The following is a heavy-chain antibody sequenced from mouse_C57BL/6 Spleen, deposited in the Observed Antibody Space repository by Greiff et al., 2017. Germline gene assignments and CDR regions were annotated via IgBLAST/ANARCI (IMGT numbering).Heavy chain of an antibody. D-gene: IGHD2-4*01. V-gene: IGHV1-64*01. CDR1: GYAFTSYW. J-gene: IGHJ2*01. Sequence: QVQLQQPGAELVKPGASVKLSCKASGYAFTSYWMHWVKQRPGQGLEWIGMIHPNSGSTNYNEKFKSKATLTVDKSSSTAYMQLSSLTSEDSAVYYCARSDYDLYYFDYWGQGTTLTVSS. CDR2: IHPNSGST. CDR3: ARSDYDLYYFDY.